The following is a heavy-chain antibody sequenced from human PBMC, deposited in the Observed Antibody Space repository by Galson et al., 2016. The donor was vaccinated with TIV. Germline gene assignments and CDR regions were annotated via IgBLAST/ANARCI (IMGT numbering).Heavy chain of an antibody. J-gene: IGHJ4*02. D-gene: IGHD5-18*01. Sequence: SVKVSCKASGGPFSSYATTWVRQAPGQGLEWAGRIIPIFRTTNYAQRFQGRVTITADGFTGAAYMELNSLRSDDTAVYFCAKESGYNSGYIADWGQGTLVTVSS. CDR3: AKESGYNSGYIAD. V-gene: IGHV1-69*13. CDR2: IIPIFRTT. CDR1: GGPFSSYA.